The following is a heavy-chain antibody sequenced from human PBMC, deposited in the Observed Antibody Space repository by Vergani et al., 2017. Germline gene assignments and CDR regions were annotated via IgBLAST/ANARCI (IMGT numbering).Heavy chain of an antibody. Sequence: QVQLVQSGAEVKKPGASVKVSCKASGYTFSTYGISWVRQAPGQGLEWMGWIIAYNGNTNYPEKFQGRLTMTTDTSTRTDYMGLRSLRSDDTAVYYCGRDLSENDTYGRCGYWGPGTLVTVSS. CDR2: IIAYNGNT. J-gene: IGHJ1*01. CDR1: GYTFSTYG. D-gene: IGHD3-16*01. V-gene: IGHV1-18*01. CDR3: GRDLSENDTYGRCGY.